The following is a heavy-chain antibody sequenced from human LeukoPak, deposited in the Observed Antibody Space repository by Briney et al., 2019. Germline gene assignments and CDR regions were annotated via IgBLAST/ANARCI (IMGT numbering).Heavy chain of an antibody. CDR2: IRSKAYGGTT. Sequence: GGSLRLSCTASGFTFGDYAMSWVRQAPGKGLEWVGFIRSKAYGGTTEYAASVKGRFTISRDNSKNTVYLQMNSLRAEDTAVYYCAKDFRITGYYSGYYFDYWGQGTLVIVSS. V-gene: IGHV3-49*04. CDR1: GFTFGDYA. D-gene: IGHD3-9*01. J-gene: IGHJ4*02. CDR3: AKDFRITGYYSGYYFDY.